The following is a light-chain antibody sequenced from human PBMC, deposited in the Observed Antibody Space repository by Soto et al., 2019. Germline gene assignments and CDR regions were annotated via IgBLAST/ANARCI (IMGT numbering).Light chain of an antibody. J-gene: IGKJ3*01. CDR1: QSLLHSDGDNY. CDR2: VVS. CDR3: MQTLQTPYT. Sequence: DIVMTQSPLSLPVTPGEPASISCKSSQSLLHSDGDNYLEWYVQKAGQSPQLLIYVVSHRASGVPDRLSGSGSGTDFTLKISKVEADDVGVYYCMQTLQTPYTFGPGTKVEIK. V-gene: IGKV2-28*01.